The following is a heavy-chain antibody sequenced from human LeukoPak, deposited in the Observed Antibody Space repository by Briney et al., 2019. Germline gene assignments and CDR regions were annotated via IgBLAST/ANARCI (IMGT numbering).Heavy chain of an antibody. D-gene: IGHD2-15*01. J-gene: IGHJ4*02. V-gene: IGHV4-34*01. CDR3: ARRKKRYCSGGSCYAGRGAYYFDY. CDR1: GGSFRGYF. CDR2: INHIGNT. Sequence: SETLSLTCGVFGGSFRGYFWTWIRQSPGKGLEWIGEINHIGNTNYNPSLKSRVTMSIDTSNNHFSLNLSSVTAADTAVYYCARRKKRYCSGGSCYAGRGAYYFDYWGQGTLVTVSS.